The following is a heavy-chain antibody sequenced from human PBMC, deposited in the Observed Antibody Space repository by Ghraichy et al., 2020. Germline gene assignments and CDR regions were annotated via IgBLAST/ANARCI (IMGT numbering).Heavy chain of an antibody. V-gene: IGHV3-30-3*01. D-gene: IGHD4-17*01. CDR2: VSYDGTNK. Sequence: GESLNISCAASGFTFSSCAMHWVRQAPGKGLEWMAVVSYDGTNKYYADSVKGRFTISRDNSKNTLHLQMNSLRAEDTAVYYCARAGYGDYLPDYYYYGMDVWGQGTTVTVSS. CDR3: ARAGYGDYLPDYYYYGMDV. J-gene: IGHJ6*02. CDR1: GFTFSSCA.